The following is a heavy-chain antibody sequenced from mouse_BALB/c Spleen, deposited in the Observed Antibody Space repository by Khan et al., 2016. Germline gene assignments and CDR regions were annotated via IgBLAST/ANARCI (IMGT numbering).Heavy chain of an antibody. J-gene: IGHJ4*01. Sequence: EVKLEESGGGLVQPGGSMKLSCVASGFTFSNYWMNWVRQSPEKGLEWVAEIRLKSNNYATHYAESVKGRFTISRDDSKSSVYLQMTNLRAEDTGIYYWTIYDDYDYAMDYWGQGTSVTVSS. D-gene: IGHD2-4*01. CDR2: IRLKSNNYAT. CDR3: TIYDDYDYAMDY. CDR1: GFTFSNYW. V-gene: IGHV6-6*02.